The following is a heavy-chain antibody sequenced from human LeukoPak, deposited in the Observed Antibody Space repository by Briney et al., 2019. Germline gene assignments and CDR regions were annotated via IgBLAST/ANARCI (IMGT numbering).Heavy chain of an antibody. CDR1: GGSISGYH. CDR3: ARGGLETDYHANDGFDI. Sequence: TSETLSLTCTVSGGSISGYHWSWIRQPPGKGLEWIGYIYYSGSTKYNPSLKSRVTMSVDTSKSQFSLNLSSVTAADTALYYCARGGLETDYHANDGFDIWGQGTMVTVSS. D-gene: IGHD3-9*01. CDR2: IYYSGST. J-gene: IGHJ3*02. V-gene: IGHV4-59*01.